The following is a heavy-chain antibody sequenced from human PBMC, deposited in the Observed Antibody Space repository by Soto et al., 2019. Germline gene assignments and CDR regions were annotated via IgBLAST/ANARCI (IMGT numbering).Heavy chain of an antibody. Sequence: APVKVSCKSSGYTFTSYGISWVRQAPGQGLEWMGWISAYNGNTDYAQKLQGRVTMTTDTSTSTAYMELRSLRSDDTAVYYCARVWQGETDAFDIWGQGTMVTVSS. V-gene: IGHV1-18*01. CDR2: ISAYNGNT. CDR3: ARVWQGETDAFDI. J-gene: IGHJ3*02. D-gene: IGHD3-10*01. CDR1: GYTFTSYG.